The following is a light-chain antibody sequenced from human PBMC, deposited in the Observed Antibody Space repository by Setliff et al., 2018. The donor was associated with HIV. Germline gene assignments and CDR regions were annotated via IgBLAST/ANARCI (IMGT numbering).Light chain of an antibody. J-gene: IGLJ1*01. CDR3: SSYTSSSTHYV. CDR2: EVT. V-gene: IGLV2-14*01. CDR1: SSDVGGYNY. Sequence: QSALTQPASVSESPGQSITISCTGTSSDVGGYNYVSWFQHHPGKAPKLIIYEVTNRPSGISNRFSGSKSGNTASLTISGLQAEDEADYYCSSYTSSSTHYVFGTGTKV.